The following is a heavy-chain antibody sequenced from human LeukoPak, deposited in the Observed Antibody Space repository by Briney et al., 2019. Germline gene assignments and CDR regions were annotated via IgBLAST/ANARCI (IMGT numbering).Heavy chain of an antibody. D-gene: IGHD3-22*01. CDR1: GFTFSSYA. J-gene: IGHJ4*02. V-gene: IGHV3-23*01. CDR3: ARAYYYDSSAFDY. Sequence: GSLRLSCAASGFTFSSYAMSWVRQAPGKGLEWVSAISGSGGSTYYADSVKGRFTISRDNAKNSLYLQMNSLRAEDTAVYYCARAYYYDSSAFDYWGQGTLVTVSS. CDR2: ISGSGGST.